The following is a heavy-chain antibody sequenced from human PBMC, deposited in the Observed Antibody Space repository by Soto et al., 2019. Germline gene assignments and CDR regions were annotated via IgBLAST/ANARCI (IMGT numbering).Heavy chain of an antibody. Sequence: GSLRLSCAASGFTFSSYAMSWVRQAPGKGLEWVSAISGSGGSTYYADSVKGRFTISRDNSKNTLYLQMNSLRAEDTAVYCCAGVDSGDYEVFYYWGQGTLVTVS. J-gene: IGHJ4*02. CDR2: ISGSGGST. CDR3: AGVDSGDYEVFYY. D-gene: IGHD4-17*01. CDR1: GFTFSSYA. V-gene: IGHV3-23*01.